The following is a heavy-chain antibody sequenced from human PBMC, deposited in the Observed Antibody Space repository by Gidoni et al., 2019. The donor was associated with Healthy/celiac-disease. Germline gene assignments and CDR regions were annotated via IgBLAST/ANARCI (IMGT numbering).Heavy chain of an antibody. CDR1: GASISRYY. J-gene: IGHJ6*02. V-gene: IGHV4-59*01. CDR3: ARDPSTSARGYYYYYGMDV. CDR2: IYYSGST. Sequence: QVQLQESGPGLVKPSETLSLTCTVSGASISRYYWSWIRQPPGKGLEWIGYIYYSGSTNYNPALKGRVTISVETSKNQCSLKLSSVTAADTAVYYCARDPSTSARGYYYYYGMDVWGQGTTVTASS. D-gene: IGHD2-2*01.